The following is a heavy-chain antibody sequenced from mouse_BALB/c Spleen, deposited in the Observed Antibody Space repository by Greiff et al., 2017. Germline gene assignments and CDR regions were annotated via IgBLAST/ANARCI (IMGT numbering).Heavy chain of an antibody. V-gene: IGHV3-2*02. CDR1: GYSITSDYA. D-gene: IGHD1-1*01. CDR2: ISYSGST. J-gene: IGHJ2*01. Sequence: EVQLQQSGPGLVKPSQSLSLTCTVTGYSITSDYAWNWIRQFPGNKLEWMGYISYSGSTSYNPSLKSRISITRDTSKNQFFLQLNSVTTEDTATYYCARSPYYGSSFDYWGQGTTLTVSS. CDR3: ARSPYYGSSFDY.